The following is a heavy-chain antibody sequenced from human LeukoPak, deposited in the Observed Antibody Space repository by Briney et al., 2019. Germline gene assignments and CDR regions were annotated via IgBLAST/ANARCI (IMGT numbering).Heavy chain of an antibody. V-gene: IGHV4-61*02. D-gene: IGHD4-17*01. CDR1: GGSISSGSYY. CDR3: ANSIDFDYGDYYFDY. J-gene: IGHJ4*02. CDR2: IYNSGIT. Sequence: SETLSLTCTVSGGSISSGSYYWSWIRQPAGKGLEWIGRIYNSGITNYNPSLKSLVTISLDTSKNQFSLKLSSVTAADTAVYYCANSIDFDYGDYYFDYWGQGALVTISS.